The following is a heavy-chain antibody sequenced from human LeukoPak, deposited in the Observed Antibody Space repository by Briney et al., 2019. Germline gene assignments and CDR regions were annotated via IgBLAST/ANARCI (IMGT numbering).Heavy chain of an antibody. J-gene: IGHJ6*04. Sequence: SETLSLTCTVSGGSISSGGYYWSWIRQHPGQGLEGIVYIYYSGSTYFHPSLNSQVTISVDTSKNQFSLKLSSVTAADTAVYYCATAPGINCLACDYYYGMDVWGKGTTVTVSS. D-gene: IGHD1-20*01. V-gene: IGHV4-31*01. CDR3: ATAPGINCLACDYYYGMDV. CDR2: IYYSGST. CDR1: GGSISSGGYY.